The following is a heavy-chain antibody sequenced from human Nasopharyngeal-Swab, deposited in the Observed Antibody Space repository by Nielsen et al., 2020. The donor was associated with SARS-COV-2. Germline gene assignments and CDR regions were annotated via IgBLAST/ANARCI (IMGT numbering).Heavy chain of an antibody. CDR2: IFSNDEK. CDR3: ARTWAVAGEFDP. D-gene: IGHD6-19*01. Sequence: WIRQPPGKALEWLAHIFSNDEKSYSTSLKSRLTISKDTSKSQVVLTMTNMDPVDTATYYCARTWAVAGEFDPWGQGTLVTVSS. J-gene: IGHJ5*02. V-gene: IGHV2-26*01.